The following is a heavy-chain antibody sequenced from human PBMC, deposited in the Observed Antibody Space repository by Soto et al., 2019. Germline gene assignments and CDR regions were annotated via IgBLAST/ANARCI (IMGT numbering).Heavy chain of an antibody. CDR1: GGSFSDNY. CDR2: VYYSGST. V-gene: IGHV4-59*12. CDR3: AAGTLGAVWTPLDD. Sequence: SETLSLTCDVPGGSFSDNYWTWIRQVPGKGLEWIGYVYYSGSTNYNPSLKSRVTISVDASKQQFSLKLTSVTAADTALYYCAAGTLGAVWTPLDDWGQGILVTVSS. D-gene: IGHD3-16*01. J-gene: IGHJ4*02.